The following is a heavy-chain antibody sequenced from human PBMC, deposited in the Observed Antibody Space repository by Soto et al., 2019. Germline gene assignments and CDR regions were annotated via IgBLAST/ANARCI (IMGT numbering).Heavy chain of an antibody. V-gene: IGHV3-74*01. CDR3: VREPWGFSGTWYDY. D-gene: IGHD6-13*01. CDR2: INHDGSKT. CDR1: QFSFSSYW. Sequence: GGSLRLSCAASQFSFSSYWMHWVRQVPGKGPAWVSRINHDGSKTEYADSVKGRFTISRDNTNNTLYLQMNSLRVEDTAMYYCVREPWGFSGTWYDYWGQGTLVTVS. J-gene: IGHJ4*02.